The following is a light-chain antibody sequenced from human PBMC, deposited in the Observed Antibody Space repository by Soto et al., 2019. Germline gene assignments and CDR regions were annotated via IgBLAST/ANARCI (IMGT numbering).Light chain of an antibody. CDR1: LSLSGY. V-gene: IGKV3D-15*01. CDR2: DAS. Sequence: EVVMTQSPATLSLSPGEGATLSCRTSLSLSGYLDWYQQKPGQAPRFLISDASNRATGIPARFSGSGAGTDFTLTISRLQPEDLAVYYCQQYDSSRMTFGQGTRLEIK. CDR3: QQYDSSRMT. J-gene: IGKJ5*01.